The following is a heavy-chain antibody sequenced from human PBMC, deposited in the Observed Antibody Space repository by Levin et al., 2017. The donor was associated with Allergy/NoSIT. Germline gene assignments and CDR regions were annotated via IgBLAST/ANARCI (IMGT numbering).Heavy chain of an antibody. V-gene: IGHV3-30*04. CDR3: ARDYAPYSSSWYEYDYGMDV. D-gene: IGHD6-13*01. CDR2: ISYDGSNK. Sequence: GESLKISCAASGFTFSSYAMHWVRQAPGKGLEWVAVISYDGSNKYYADSVKGRFTISRDNSKNTLYLQMNSLRAEDTAVYYCARDYAPYSSSWYEYDYGMDVWGQGTTVTVSS. J-gene: IGHJ6*02. CDR1: GFTFSSYA.